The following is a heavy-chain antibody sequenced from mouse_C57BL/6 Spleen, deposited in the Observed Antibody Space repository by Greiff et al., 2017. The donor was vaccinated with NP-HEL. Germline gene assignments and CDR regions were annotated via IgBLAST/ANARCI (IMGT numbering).Heavy chain of an antibody. Sequence: QVQLKQPGAELVKPGASVKLSCKASGYTFTSYWMQWVKQRPGQGLEWIGEIDPSDSYTNYNQKFKGKATLTVDTSSSTAYMQLSSLTSEDSAVYYCARWSPPLTGTDYWGQGTTLTVSS. CDR2: IDPSDSYT. CDR3: ARWSPPLTGTDY. D-gene: IGHD4-1*01. J-gene: IGHJ2*01. CDR1: GYTFTSYW. V-gene: IGHV1-50*01.